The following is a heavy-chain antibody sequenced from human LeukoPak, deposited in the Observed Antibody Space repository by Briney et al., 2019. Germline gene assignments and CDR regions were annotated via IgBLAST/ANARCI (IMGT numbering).Heavy chain of an antibody. CDR3: ARQGDSSSWYVVSYFDY. CDR2: IYYSGST. V-gene: IGHV4-39*01. Sequence: PSETLSLTCTVSGGSISSSSYYWGWIRQPPGKGLEWIGSIYYSGSTYYNPSLKSRVTISVDTSKNQFSLKLSSVTAADTAVYYCARQGDSSSWYVVSYFDYWGQGTLVTVSS. CDR1: GGSISSSSYY. D-gene: IGHD6-13*01. J-gene: IGHJ4*02.